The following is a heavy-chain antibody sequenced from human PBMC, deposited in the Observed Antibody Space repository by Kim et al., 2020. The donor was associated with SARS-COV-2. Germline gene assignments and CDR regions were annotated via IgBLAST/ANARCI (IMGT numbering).Heavy chain of an antibody. V-gene: IGHV3-33*08. D-gene: IGHD6-13*01. Sequence: GGSLRLSCAASGFTFSSYGMHWVRQAPGKGLEWVAVIWYDGSNKYYADSVKGRFTISRDNSKNTLYLQMNSLRAEDTAVYYCARDQQLVQGVMYFGAFDIWGQGTMVTVSS. J-gene: IGHJ3*02. CDR1: GFTFSSYG. CDR3: ARDQQLVQGVMYFGAFDI. CDR2: IWYDGSNK.